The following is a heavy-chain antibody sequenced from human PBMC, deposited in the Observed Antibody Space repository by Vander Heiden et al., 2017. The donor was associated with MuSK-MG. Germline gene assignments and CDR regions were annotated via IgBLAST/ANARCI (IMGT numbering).Heavy chain of an antibody. D-gene: IGHD3-3*01. J-gene: IGHJ5*02. Sequence: PGHDWHGVRQAPGQGLEWMGRINPNSGGTNYAQKFQGRVTMTRDTSISTAYMELSRLRSDDTAVYYCARDDGEDDFWSGSNWCDPWGQGTLVTVSS. V-gene: IGHV1-2*06. CDR2: INPNSGGT. CDR1: PGHD. CDR3: ARDDGEDDFWSGSNWCDP.